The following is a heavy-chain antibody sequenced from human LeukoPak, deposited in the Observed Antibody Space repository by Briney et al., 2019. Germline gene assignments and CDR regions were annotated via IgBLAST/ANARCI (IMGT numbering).Heavy chain of an antibody. J-gene: IGHJ6*02. CDR2: MYYSGSS. Sequence: PSETLSLTCTVSGGSIRSPGYYWGWTRQPPGKGLEWIGSMYYSGSSFYNPSLKSRVAISVYTSKNQFSLKLSSVTAADTAVYYCARGPPAVINPVYYYYGMDVWGQGTTVTVSS. CDR3: ARGPPAVINPVYYYYGMDV. D-gene: IGHD3-16*02. V-gene: IGHV4-39*07. CDR1: GGSIRSPGYY.